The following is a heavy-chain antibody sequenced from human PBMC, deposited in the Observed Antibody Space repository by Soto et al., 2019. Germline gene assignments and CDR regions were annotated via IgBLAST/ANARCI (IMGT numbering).Heavy chain of an antibody. J-gene: IGHJ4*02. CDR3: ATEPPETPPDY. Sequence: QVQLVQSGADVKKPGASVKVSCKASGYTFSDYGISWVRQAPGQGLEWMGWISAKNGNTDFAQKFRGRVTMTTDTTTSTVYMELRSLKPDDTAVYYCATEPPETPPDYWAQGTLVTVSS. CDR1: GYTFSDYG. V-gene: IGHV1-18*01. CDR2: ISAKNGNT.